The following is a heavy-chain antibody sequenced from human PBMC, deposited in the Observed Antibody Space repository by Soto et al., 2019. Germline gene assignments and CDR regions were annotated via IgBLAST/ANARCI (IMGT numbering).Heavy chain of an antibody. J-gene: IGHJ6*01. CDR2: VSGSGSTT. CDR3: ASGHCGSGLRLRMHX. D-gene: IGHD2-2*03. Sequence: WGSLRLSCAASGFNFSTCAMSWVRQSPGEGLEWISAVSGSGSTTYYAGSVKGRFTISRDNSQNTLSLQMNSLRAEDTAVYYCASGHCGSGLRLRMHXWGQVTRVTVSX. CDR1: GFNFSTCA. V-gene: IGHV3-23*01.